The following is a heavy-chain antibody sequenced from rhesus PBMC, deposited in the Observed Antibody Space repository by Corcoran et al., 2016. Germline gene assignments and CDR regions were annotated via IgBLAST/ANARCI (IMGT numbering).Heavy chain of an antibody. CDR3: ARGHYDSGKFDY. CDR1: GASNSSNY. CDR2: IYGSGGST. V-gene: IGHV4S2*01. D-gene: IGHD3-28*01. Sequence: QVQLQESGPGLVKPSETLPLTCAVSGASNSSNYWSWIRQAPGKGREWIGRIYGSGGSTDYNPSLKSRVTISIDTSKNQFSLKLTSVTAADTAVYYCARGHYDSGKFDYWGQGVLVTVSS. J-gene: IGHJ4*01.